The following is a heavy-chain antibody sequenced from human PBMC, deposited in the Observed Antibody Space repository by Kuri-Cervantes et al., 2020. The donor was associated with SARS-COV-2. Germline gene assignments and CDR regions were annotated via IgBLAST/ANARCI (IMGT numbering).Heavy chain of an antibody. CDR2: VRRDGSNY. Sequence: GGSLRLSCAASGFTFSSYSMNWVRQAPGKGLEWVGFVRRDGSNYYYADSVKGRFTISRDNSKNTLYLQMNSLRAEDTAVYYCAKPVVPAAILYYYYGMDVWGQGTTVTVSS. CDR3: AKPVVPAAILYYYYGMDV. V-gene: IGHV3-30*02. CDR1: GFTFSSYS. J-gene: IGHJ6*02. D-gene: IGHD2-2*02.